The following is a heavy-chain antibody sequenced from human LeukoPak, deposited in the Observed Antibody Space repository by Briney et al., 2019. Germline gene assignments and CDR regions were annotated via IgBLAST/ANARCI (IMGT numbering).Heavy chain of an antibody. CDR3: ARGSYGRNWFDP. J-gene: IGHJ5*02. Sequence: ASVKVSCKASGYTFTGYYMHWVRQAPGQGLEWMGWIIPNSGGTNYAQKFQGRVTMTRDTSISTAYMELSRLRSDDTAVYYCARGSYGRNWFDPWGQGTLVTVSS. CDR1: GYTFTGYY. CDR2: IIPNSGGT. V-gene: IGHV1-2*02. D-gene: IGHD5-18*01.